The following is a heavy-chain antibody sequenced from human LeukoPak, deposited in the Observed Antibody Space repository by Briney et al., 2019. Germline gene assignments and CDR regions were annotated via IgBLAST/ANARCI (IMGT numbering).Heavy chain of an antibody. CDR1: GGSISSYH. CDR2: IYSSGST. CDR3: ARGNSGYDYAFDI. Sequence: SETLSLTCTVSGGSISSYHWSWIRQPPGKELQWIGFIYSSGSTNYNPSLKSRVTISLDTSKNQFSLRVSSVTSADTAVYYCARGNSGYDYAFDIWGQGTMVTVSS. V-gene: IGHV4-59*01. D-gene: IGHD5-12*01. J-gene: IGHJ3*02.